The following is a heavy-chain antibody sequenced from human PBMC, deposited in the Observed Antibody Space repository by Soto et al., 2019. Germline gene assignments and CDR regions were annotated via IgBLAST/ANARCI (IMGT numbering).Heavy chain of an antibody. CDR3: ARDPIEYSSYVSAEYFQH. J-gene: IGHJ1*01. D-gene: IGHD6-6*01. CDR2: IIPIFGTA. Sequence: QVQLVQSGAEVQKPGSSVKVSCKASGGTFSSYAISWVRQAPGQGLEWMGVIIPIFGTANYAQKFQGRITITADEATSTASMEMGSLRSEDTAVYYCARDPIEYSSYVSAEYFQHWGQGTLVTVSS. V-gene: IGHV1-69*01. CDR1: GGTFSSYA.